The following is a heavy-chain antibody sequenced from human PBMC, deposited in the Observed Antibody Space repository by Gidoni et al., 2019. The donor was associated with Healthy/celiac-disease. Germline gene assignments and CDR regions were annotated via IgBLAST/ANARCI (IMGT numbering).Heavy chain of an antibody. CDR3: AKQRSRGGNWYFDL. CDR2: ISYDGSNK. Sequence: TFSSYGMHWVRQAPGKGLEWVAVISYDGSNKYYADSVKGRFTISRDNSKNTLYLQMNSLRAEDTAVYYCAKQRSRGGNWYFDLWGRGTLVTVSS. CDR1: TFSSYG. J-gene: IGHJ2*01. V-gene: IGHV3-30*18. D-gene: IGHD3-16*01.